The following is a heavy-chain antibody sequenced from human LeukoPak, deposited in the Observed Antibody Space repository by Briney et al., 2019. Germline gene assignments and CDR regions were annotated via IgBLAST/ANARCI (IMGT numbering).Heavy chain of an antibody. V-gene: IGHV3-23*01. CDR3: AKGYYGSGGYYFDY. CDR2: ISGSGGST. J-gene: IGHJ4*02. CDR1: GFTFSSYA. Sequence: PGGSLRLSCAASGFTFSSYAMSWVRQAPGKGLEWVSAISGSGGSTYCADSVKGRFTISRDNSKNTLYLQMNSLRAEDTAVYYCAKGYYGSGGYYFDYWGQGTLVTVSS. D-gene: IGHD3-10*01.